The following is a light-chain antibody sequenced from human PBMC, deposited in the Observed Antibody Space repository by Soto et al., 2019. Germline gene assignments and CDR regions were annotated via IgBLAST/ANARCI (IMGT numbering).Light chain of an antibody. CDR1: SSDVGGYNY. CDR2: DVT. CDR3: TSYTSSGTYV. Sequence: QSALTQPASVSGSPGQSITISCTGTSSDVGGYNYVSWYQQHPGKAPKLMIYDVTNRPSGVSNRFSASKSGNTASLTISGLQAEGEADYYCTSYTSSGTYVFGTGTKLTVL. J-gene: IGLJ1*01. V-gene: IGLV2-14*01.